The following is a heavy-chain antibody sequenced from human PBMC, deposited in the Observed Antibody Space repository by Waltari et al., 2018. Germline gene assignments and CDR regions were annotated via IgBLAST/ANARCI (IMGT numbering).Heavy chain of an antibody. CDR1: GFTFSTYS. J-gene: IGHJ4*02. V-gene: IGHV3-11*06. CDR3: ARDSDSGQDY. D-gene: IGHD3-10*01. Sequence: QVQLVESGGGLVKPGGSLILSCASTGFTFSTYSISWIRQAPGKGLELVSYISSSSSYTNYADAVKGRFTISRDNAKNSLYLQMNSLRAEDTAVYYCARDSDSGQDYWGQGTLVTVSS. CDR2: ISSSSSYT.